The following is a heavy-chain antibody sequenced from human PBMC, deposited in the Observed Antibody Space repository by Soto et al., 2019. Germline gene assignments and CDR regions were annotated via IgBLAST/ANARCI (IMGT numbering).Heavy chain of an antibody. J-gene: IGHJ4*02. CDR1: GGTFNFYS. Sequence: QVQLVQSGAEVKKPGSSVTVSCTASGGTFNFYSISWVRQAPGHGLEWVGRVIPMVGMSEYAQKCQGRVTITADKSTSTAYMNLRSLTAEDRAVYYCATNYGSGSAHFDYCGQGTLVTVS. V-gene: IGHV1-69*02. CDR3: ATNYGSGSAHFDY. D-gene: IGHD3-10*01. CDR2: VIPMVGMS.